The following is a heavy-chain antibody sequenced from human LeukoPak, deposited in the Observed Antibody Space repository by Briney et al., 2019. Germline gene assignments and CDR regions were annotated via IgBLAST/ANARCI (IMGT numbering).Heavy chain of an antibody. CDR2: ISAYNGNT. CDR1: GYIFISYG. CDR3: ARVYYYYDSSGILTLYFDY. V-gene: IGHV1-18*01. J-gene: IGHJ4*02. Sequence: ASVKVSCKASGYIFISYGISWVRQAPGQGLEWMGWISAYNGNTKYAQKLQGRVTMTTDTSTSTAYMELRSLRSDDTAVYYCARVYYYYDSSGILTLYFDYWGQGTLVTVSS. D-gene: IGHD3-22*01.